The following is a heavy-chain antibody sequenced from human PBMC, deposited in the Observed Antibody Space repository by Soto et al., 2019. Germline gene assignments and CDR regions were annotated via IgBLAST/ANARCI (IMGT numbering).Heavy chain of an antibody. J-gene: IGHJ6*02. CDR3: ARSYGVPPAGYYGMDV. CDR1: GGTFSSYA. V-gene: IGHV1-8*02. D-gene: IGHD4-17*01. Sequence: GASVKVSCKASGGTFSSYAISWVRQATGQGLEWMGWMNPNSGNTGYAQKFQGRVTMTRNTSISTAYMELSSLRSEDTAVYYCARSYGVPPAGYYGMDVWGQGTTVTVSS. CDR2: MNPNSGNT.